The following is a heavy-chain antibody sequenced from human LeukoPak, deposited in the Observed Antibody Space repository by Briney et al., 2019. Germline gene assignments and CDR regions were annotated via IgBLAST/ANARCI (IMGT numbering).Heavy chain of an antibody. Sequence: SETLSLTCAVYGGSFSGYYWSWVRQPPGKGLEWIGEINHSGSTNYNPSLKSRVTISVDTSKNQFSLKLSSVTAADTAVYYCARGTNDFWSGSRWFDPWGQGTLVTVSS. V-gene: IGHV4-34*01. D-gene: IGHD3-3*01. CDR2: INHSGST. CDR1: GGSFSGYY. J-gene: IGHJ5*02. CDR3: ARGTNDFWSGSRWFDP.